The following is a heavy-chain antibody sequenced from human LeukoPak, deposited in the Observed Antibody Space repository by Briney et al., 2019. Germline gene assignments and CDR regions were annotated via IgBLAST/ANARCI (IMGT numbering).Heavy chain of an antibody. CDR2: IKQDGSEK. Sequence: GGSLRLSCAASGFTFSSYWMSWVRQAPGKGLEWVANIKQDGSEKYYVDSVKGRFAISRDNAKNSLYLQMNSLRAEDTAVDYCARVSWYSSSSRYFDYRGQGTLVTVSS. CDR3: ARVSWYSSSSRYFDY. J-gene: IGHJ4*02. D-gene: IGHD6-6*01. V-gene: IGHV3-7*04. CDR1: GFTFSSYW.